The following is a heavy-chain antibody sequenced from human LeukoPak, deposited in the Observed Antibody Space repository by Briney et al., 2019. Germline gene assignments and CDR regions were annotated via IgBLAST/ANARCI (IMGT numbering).Heavy chain of an antibody. CDR1: GFTFSSYA. Sequence: GGSLRLSCAASGFTFSSYAMSWVRQAPGKGLEWVSAISGSGGSTYYADSMKGRFTISRDNSKNTLYLQMNSLRAEDTAVYYCAFVGVLMPIDYWGQGTLVTVSS. CDR2: ISGSGGST. D-gene: IGHD3-16*01. V-gene: IGHV3-23*01. J-gene: IGHJ4*02. CDR3: AFVGVLMPIDY.